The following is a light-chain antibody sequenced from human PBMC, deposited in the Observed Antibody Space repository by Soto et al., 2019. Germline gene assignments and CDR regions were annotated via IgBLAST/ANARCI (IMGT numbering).Light chain of an antibody. J-gene: IGKJ2*01. CDR2: GAS. CDR3: QQYNDWHLYT. CDR1: QSVSSN. V-gene: IGKV3-15*01. Sequence: EIVMTQSPATLSVSPGERATLSCRASQSVSSNLAWYQQKPGQAPGLLIYGASTRATGIPVRFSGSGSGTEFTLTISSLQSEDFAVYYCQQYNDWHLYTFGRGTKVDIK.